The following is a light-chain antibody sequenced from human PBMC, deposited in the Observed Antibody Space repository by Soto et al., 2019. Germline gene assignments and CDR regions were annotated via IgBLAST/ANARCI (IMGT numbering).Light chain of an antibody. CDR2: KDS. J-gene: IGLJ1*01. CDR1: ALPKQY. CDR3: QSADSSGTYV. Sequence: SYELTQPPSVSVPPGQTARITCSGDALPKQYAYWYQQKPGQAPVLVIYKDSERPSGIPERFSGSSSGTTVTLTISGVQAEDEADYCCQSADSSGTYVFGTGTKLTVL. V-gene: IGLV3-25*03.